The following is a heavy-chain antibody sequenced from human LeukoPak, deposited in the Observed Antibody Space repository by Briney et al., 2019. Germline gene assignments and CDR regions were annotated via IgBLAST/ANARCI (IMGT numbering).Heavy chain of an antibody. CDR3: AKVPRGYYDSSGYSSFDY. Sequence: GWSLRLSCAASGFTFDKSAMHWVRQVPGRGLEWVSGISGSGGSTYYADSVKGRFTISRDNSKNTLYLQMNSLRAEDTAVYYCAKVPRGYYDSSGYSSFDYWGQGTLVTVSS. V-gene: IGHV3-23*01. CDR1: GFTFDKSA. J-gene: IGHJ4*02. CDR2: ISGSGGST. D-gene: IGHD3-22*01.